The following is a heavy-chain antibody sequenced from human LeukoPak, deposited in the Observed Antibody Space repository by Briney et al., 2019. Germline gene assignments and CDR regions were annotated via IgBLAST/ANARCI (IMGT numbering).Heavy chain of an antibody. CDR2: LYYSGSS. CDR1: GGPIKDISYY. Sequence: SETLSLTCTVSGGPIKDISYYWEWIRQPPGKGLEWIAALYYSGSSFSNPSLKSRITMSVDTSKNQFSRTLSPVSAADTAVYYWARDGGVPIWGQGNLVSLSS. CDR3: ARDGGVPI. D-gene: IGHD3-16*01. J-gene: IGHJ4*02. V-gene: IGHV4-39*01.